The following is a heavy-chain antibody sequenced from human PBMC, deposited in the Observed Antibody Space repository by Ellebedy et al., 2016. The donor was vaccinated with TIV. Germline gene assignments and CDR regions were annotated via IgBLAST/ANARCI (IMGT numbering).Heavy chain of an antibody. D-gene: IGHD1-26*01. Sequence: MPSETLSLTCTVSGGSISSSSYYRGWIRQPPGKGLEWIGSIYYSGSTYYNPSLKSRVTISVDTSKNQFSLKLSSVTAADTAVYYCARPRDHIVGATTSWYFDLWGRGTLVTVSS. V-gene: IGHV4-39*01. CDR3: ARPRDHIVGATTSWYFDL. CDR1: GGSISSSSYY. CDR2: IYYSGST. J-gene: IGHJ2*01.